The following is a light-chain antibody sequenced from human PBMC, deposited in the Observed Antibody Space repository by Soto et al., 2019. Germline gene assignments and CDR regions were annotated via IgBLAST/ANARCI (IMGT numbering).Light chain of an antibody. CDR2: AVT. CDR1: SSDVGGYDQ. Sequence: QSVLTQPASVSGSPGQSIAISCTGTSSDVGGYDQVSWYQQHPGKAPKLMIYAVTTRPSGVSNRFSGSKSGNTASLTISGRQAEDEYDYYCSSYTGSGTFFGGGTQLTVL. J-gene: IGLJ2*01. V-gene: IGLV2-14*01. CDR3: SSYTGSGTF.